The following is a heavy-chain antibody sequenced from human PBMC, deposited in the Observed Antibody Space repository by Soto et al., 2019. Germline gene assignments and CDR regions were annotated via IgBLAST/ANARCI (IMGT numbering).Heavy chain of an antibody. D-gene: IGHD3-22*01. CDR2: IRYDGSNK. CDR1: GFNFSSSG. V-gene: IGHV3-33*01. J-gene: IGHJ6*02. CDR3: AREFYYDSSGVCMDV. Sequence: GGSLRLSCAASGFNFSSSGMHWVRQAPRKGLERVAVIRYDGSNKYYADSVKGRFTISRDNSKNTLYLQMNSLRAEDTAVYYCAREFYYDSSGVCMDVWGQGTTVTVSS.